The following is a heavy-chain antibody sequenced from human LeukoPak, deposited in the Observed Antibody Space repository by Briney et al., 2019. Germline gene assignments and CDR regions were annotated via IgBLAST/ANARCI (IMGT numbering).Heavy chain of an antibody. D-gene: IGHD5-12*01. V-gene: IGHV3-13*01. CDR1: GFTFSSYD. CDR2: IGTAGDT. J-gene: IGHJ6*02. Sequence: PGGSLRLSCAASGFTFSSYDMHWVRQATGKGLEWVSAIGTAGDTYYPGSVKGRFTISRENAKNSLYLQMNSLRAEDTAVYYCARGGYSGYDIYGMDVWGQGTTVTVSS. CDR3: ARGGYSGYDIYGMDV.